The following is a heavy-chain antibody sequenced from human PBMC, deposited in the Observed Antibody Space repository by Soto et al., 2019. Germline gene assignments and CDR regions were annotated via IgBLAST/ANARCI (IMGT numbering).Heavy chain of an antibody. CDR2: IIPILGIA. D-gene: IGHD2-2*02. CDR3: ARDGSGYCSSTSCYIDY. J-gene: IGHJ4*02. V-gene: IGHV1-69*04. CDR1: GGTFSSYT. Sequence: SVKVSCKASGGTFSSYTISWVRQAPGQGFEWMGRIIPILGIANYAQKFQGRVTITADKSTSTAYMELSSLRSEDTAVYYCARDGSGYCSSTSCYIDYWGQGTLVTVSS.